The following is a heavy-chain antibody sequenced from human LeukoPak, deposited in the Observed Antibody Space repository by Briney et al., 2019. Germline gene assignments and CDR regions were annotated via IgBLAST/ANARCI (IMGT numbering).Heavy chain of an antibody. Sequence: PGGSLRLSCAASGFTFSSYAMSWVRQAPGKGLEWVSAISGSGGSTYYADSVKGRFTISRGNSKNTLYLQMNSLRAEDTAVYYCAKLKRESAMVTYFDYWGQGTLVTVSS. CDR2: ISGSGGST. CDR1: GFTFSSYA. V-gene: IGHV3-23*01. CDR3: AKLKRESAMVTYFDY. D-gene: IGHD5-18*01. J-gene: IGHJ4*02.